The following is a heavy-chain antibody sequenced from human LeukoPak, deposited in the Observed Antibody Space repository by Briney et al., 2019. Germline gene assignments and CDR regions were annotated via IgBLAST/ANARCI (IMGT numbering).Heavy chain of an antibody. CDR3: ASGTSDCSSTSCPPSGDV. CDR2: IIPIFGTA. Sequence: ASVKVSCKASGGTFSSYAISWVRQAPGQGLEWMGGIIPIFGTANYAQKFQGRVTITTDESTSTAYMELSSLRSEDTAVYYCASGTSDCSSTSCPPSGDVWGKGTTVTVSS. CDR1: GGTFSSYA. D-gene: IGHD2-2*01. V-gene: IGHV1-69*05. J-gene: IGHJ6*04.